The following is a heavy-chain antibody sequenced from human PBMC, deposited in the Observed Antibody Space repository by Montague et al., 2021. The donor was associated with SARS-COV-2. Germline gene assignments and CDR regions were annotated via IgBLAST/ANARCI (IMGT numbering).Heavy chain of an antibody. CDR2: IFYTGSK. CDR1: GDSTSNYY. CDR3: ARAQNICFIANCVNHFDL. V-gene: IGHV4-59*01. J-gene: IGHJ4*02. Sequence: SETLSLTCSVSGDSTSNYYWTWIRQSPGKGLQWIGYIFYTGSKKFNPSLKTRVSMSLDASKNHFSLRLSAVTAADTARYYCARAQNICFIANCVNHFDLWGLGALVTVSS. D-gene: IGHD1-14*01.